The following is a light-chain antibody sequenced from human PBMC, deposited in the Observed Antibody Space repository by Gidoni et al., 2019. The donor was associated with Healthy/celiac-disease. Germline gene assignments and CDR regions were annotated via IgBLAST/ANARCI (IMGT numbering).Light chain of an antibody. V-gene: IGKV3-20*01. CDR1: QSVSSSY. CDR2: GAS. CDR3: QQYGSSPLYS. Sequence: ENVLTQSTGTLSLSPGERATLSCRASQSVSSSYLAWYQQKPGQAPRLLIYGASSRATGIPDRFSGSGSGTDFTLTISRLEPEDLAVYYCQQYGSSPLYSFGQGTKLEIK. J-gene: IGKJ2*03.